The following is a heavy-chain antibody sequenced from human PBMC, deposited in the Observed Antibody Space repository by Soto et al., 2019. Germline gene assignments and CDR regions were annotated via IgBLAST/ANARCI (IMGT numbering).Heavy chain of an antibody. Sequence: GGSLRLSCAASGFKFSNYAMSWVRQAPGKGLEWVSLISATGGGTCYADSVKGRFTISRDNSHNTLYLQVHSLTAEDTAVYYCAKDRRAGGNSAFYFDSWGQGAQVTVSS. V-gene: IGHV3-23*01. J-gene: IGHJ5*01. D-gene: IGHD3-16*01. CDR2: ISATGGGT. CDR3: AKDRRAGGNSAFYFDS. CDR1: GFKFSNYA.